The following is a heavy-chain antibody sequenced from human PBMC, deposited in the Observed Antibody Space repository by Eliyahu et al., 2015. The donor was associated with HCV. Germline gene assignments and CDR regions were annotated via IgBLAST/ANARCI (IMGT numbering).Heavy chain of an antibody. D-gene: IGHD4-11*01. CDR1: GFTFDDYA. V-gene: IGHV3-9*01. J-gene: IGHJ4*02. CDR2: ISWNSGSI. Sequence: EVQLVESGGGLVQXGRSLRLSCAAXGFTFDDYAMHWVRQAPGKGLEWVSGISWNSGSIGYADSVKGRFTISRDNAKNSLYLQMNSLRAEDTALYYCAKDVYSNYVALFDYWGQGTLVTVSS. CDR3: AKDVYSNYVALFDY.